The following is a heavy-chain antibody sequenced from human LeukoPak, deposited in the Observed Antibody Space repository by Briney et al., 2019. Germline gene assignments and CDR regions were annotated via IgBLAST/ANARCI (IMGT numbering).Heavy chain of an antibody. CDR1: GYTFTGYY. D-gene: IGHD5-12*01. Sequence: GASVEVSCKASGYTFTGYYMHWVRQAPGQGLEWMGWINPNSGGTNYAQKFQGRVTMTRDTSISTAYMELSRLRSDDTAVYHCARSDIVATITFDYWGQGTLVTVSS. CDR2: INPNSGGT. J-gene: IGHJ4*02. CDR3: ARSDIVATITFDY. V-gene: IGHV1-2*02.